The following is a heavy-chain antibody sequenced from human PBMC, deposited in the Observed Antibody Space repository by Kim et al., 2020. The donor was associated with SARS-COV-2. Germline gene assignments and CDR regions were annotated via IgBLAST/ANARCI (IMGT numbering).Heavy chain of an antibody. CDR2: VNGGNGNT. V-gene: IGHV1-3*01. CDR3: AREGSGSYNWLDP. CDR1: GYTFDTFS. J-gene: IGHJ5*02. Sequence: ASVKVSCKASGYTFDTFSLYWLRQAPGQRFEWMGWVNGGNGNTSYSQNFQGRLTITRDTSASASYMELTSLTSEDTAVYYCAREGSGSYNWLDPWGQGTLVTVSS. D-gene: IGHD3-10*01.